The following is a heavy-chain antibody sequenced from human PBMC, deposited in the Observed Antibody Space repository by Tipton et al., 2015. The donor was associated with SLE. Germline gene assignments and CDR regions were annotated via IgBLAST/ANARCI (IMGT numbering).Heavy chain of an antibody. D-gene: IGHD6-19*01. Sequence: QVQLVQSGAEVKKPGASVKVSCKASGYTFTSYDINWVRQATGQGLEWMGWMNPNSGNTAYAQKLQGRVTMTTDTSTSTAYMELRSLRSDDTAVYYCARDSSGWSYFDYWGQGTLVTVSS. J-gene: IGHJ4*02. CDR3: ARDSSGWSYFDY. V-gene: IGHV1-8*01. CDR1: GYTFTSYD. CDR2: MNPNSGNT.